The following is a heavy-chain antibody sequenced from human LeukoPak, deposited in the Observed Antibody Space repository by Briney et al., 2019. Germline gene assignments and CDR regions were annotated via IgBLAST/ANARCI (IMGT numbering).Heavy chain of an antibody. Sequence: SETLSLTCTVSGGSMSTYYWSWIRQHAGKGLEWIGRMYTSGSTNYNPSLKSRVTISVDTSKNQFSLKLSSVTASDTAVYYCARNYYYYYMDVWGKGTTVTVSS. CDR2: MYTSGST. CDR3: ARNYYYYYMDV. V-gene: IGHV4-4*07. J-gene: IGHJ6*03. CDR1: GGSMSTYY.